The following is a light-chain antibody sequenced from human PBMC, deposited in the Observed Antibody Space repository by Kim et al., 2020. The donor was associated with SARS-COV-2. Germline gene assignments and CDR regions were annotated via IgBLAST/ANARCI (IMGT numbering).Light chain of an antibody. V-gene: IGLV3-1*01. J-gene: IGLJ2*01. CDR1: KLGDKY. Sequence: VSPGQTASITCYGDKLGDKYACWYQQKPGQSPVLVIYQDSKRPSGIPERVSGSNSGNTATLTISGTQAMDEADYYCQAWDSSTVVFGGGTKLTVL. CDR2: QDS. CDR3: QAWDSSTVV.